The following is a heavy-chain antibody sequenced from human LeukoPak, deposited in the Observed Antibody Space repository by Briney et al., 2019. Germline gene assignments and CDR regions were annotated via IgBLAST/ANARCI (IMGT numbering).Heavy chain of an antibody. Sequence: PGRSLRLSCAASGFTFSSYDMHWVRQPTGKGLEWVSAIGTAGDTYYSDSVKGRFTISREDAKNSLYLQMNSLRAEDAAVYYCARDRYRGIVATIPLVPFDYWGQGTLVTVSS. CDR2: IGTAGDT. J-gene: IGHJ4*02. CDR1: GFTFSSYD. V-gene: IGHV3-13*01. D-gene: IGHD5-12*01. CDR3: ARDRYRGIVATIPLVPFDY.